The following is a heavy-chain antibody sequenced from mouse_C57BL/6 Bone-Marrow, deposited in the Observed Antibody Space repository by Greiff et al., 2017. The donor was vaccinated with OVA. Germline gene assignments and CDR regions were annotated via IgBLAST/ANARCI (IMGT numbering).Heavy chain of an antibody. CDR1: GFTFSNYW. J-gene: IGHJ2*01. CDR3: TGPGDFDY. D-gene: IGHD1-1*02. V-gene: IGHV6-3*01. CDR2: IRLKSDNYAT. Sequence: EVKLMESGGGLVQPGGSMKLSCVASGFTFSNYWMNWVRQSPEKGLEWFAQIRLKSDNYATHYAESVKGRFTISRDDSKSSVYLQMNNLRAEDTGIYYCTGPGDFDYWGQGTTLTVSS.